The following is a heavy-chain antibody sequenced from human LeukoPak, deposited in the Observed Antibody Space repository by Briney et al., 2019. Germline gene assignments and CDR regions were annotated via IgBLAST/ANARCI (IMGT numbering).Heavy chain of an antibody. V-gene: IGHV3-30-3*01. CDR3: AKDSGSEKARVYQLPFDY. CDR2: ISYDGSNK. CDR1: GFTFSSYA. Sequence: GRSLRLSCAASGFTFSSYAMHWVRQAPGKGLEWVAVISYDGSNKYYADSVKGRFTISRDNSKNTLYLQMNSLRAEDTAVYYCAKDSGSEKARVYQLPFDYWGQGTLVTVSS. D-gene: IGHD2-2*01. J-gene: IGHJ4*02.